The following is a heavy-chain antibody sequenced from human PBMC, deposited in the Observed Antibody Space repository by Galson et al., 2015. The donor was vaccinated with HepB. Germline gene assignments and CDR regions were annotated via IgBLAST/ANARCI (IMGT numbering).Heavy chain of an antibody. CDR1: GYTFTSYG. CDR2: ISAYNGNT. J-gene: IGHJ4*02. CDR3: ATLIAAAGLFDY. Sequence: SVKVSCKASGYTFTSYGISWVRQVPGQGLEWMGWISAYNGNTNYAQKLQGRVTMTTDTSTSTAYMELRSLRSDDTAVYYCATLIAAAGLFDYWGQGTLVTVSS. V-gene: IGHV1-18*01. D-gene: IGHD6-13*01.